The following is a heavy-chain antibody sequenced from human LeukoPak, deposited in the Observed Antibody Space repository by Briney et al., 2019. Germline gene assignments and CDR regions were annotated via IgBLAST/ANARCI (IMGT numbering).Heavy chain of an antibody. CDR1: GGCISNSSYY. J-gene: IGHJ6*03. V-gene: IGHV4-39*01. CDR2: IYYSGST. CDR3: ARLPNVYYYYYMDV. Sequence: SETLSLTCGVSGGCISNSSYYWGWIRQPPGKGLEWIGSIYYSGSTYYNPSLKSRVTISVDTSKNQFSLKLSSVTAADTAVYYCARLPNVYYYYYMDVWGKGTTVTVSS.